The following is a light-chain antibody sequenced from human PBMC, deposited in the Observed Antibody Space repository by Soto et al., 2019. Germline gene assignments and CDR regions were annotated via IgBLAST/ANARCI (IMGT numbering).Light chain of an antibody. J-gene: IGKJ1*01. CDR2: GAS. CDR1: QSVSID. CDR3: QQYNKWPLT. V-gene: IGKV3-15*01. Sequence: EIMRRQSGATLSGAAGGRASLACRASQSVSIDLAWYQQTPGQAPRLLIYGASTRATGIPVRFSGSASGTEFTLTISSLQSEDFTVYYCQQYNKWPLTFGQGTKVDIK.